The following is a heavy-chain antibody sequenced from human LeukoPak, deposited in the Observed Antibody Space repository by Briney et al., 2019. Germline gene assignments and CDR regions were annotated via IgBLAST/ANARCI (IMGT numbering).Heavy chain of an antibody. CDR2: IRYDGSNK. Sequence: GGSLRLSCAASGFTFSSYGMHWVRQAPGKGLEWVAFIRYDGSNKYYADSVKGRFTISRDNSKNTLYLQMNSLRAEDTAVYYCAKVSGSSWLGGAFDIWGQGTMVTVSS. CDR3: AKVSGSSWLGGAFDI. D-gene: IGHD6-13*01. J-gene: IGHJ3*02. CDR1: GFTFSSYG. V-gene: IGHV3-30*02.